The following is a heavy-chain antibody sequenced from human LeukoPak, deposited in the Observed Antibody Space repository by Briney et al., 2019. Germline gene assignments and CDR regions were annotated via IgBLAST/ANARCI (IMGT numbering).Heavy chain of an antibody. CDR3: AGSDIAMVIYFDY. Sequence: PSETLSLTCTVSGGSISSYYWTWIRQPPGKGLEWIGYIYYSGSTYYNPSLKSRVTISVDTSKNQFSLKLSSVTAADTAVYYCAGSDIAMVIYFDYWGQGTLVTVSS. CDR1: GGSISSYY. D-gene: IGHD5-18*01. CDR2: IYYSGST. V-gene: IGHV4-59*06. J-gene: IGHJ4*02.